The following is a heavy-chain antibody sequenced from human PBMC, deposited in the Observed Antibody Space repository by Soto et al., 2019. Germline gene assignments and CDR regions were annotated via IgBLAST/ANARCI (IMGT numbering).Heavy chain of an antibody. CDR1: GGSIDYYR. V-gene: IGHV4-59*01. CDR2: ISDSGST. J-gene: IGHJ6*02. CDR3: ARDSTSWFPYYGIDV. Sequence: PSETLSLTCTVSGGSIDYYRWSWIRQPPGKGLEWIGDISDSGSTNYNLSLRSRVTILVDTSKNQFSLKLNSVTAADTAVYYCARDSTSWFPYYGIDVWGQGTPVTVSS. D-gene: IGHD6-13*01.